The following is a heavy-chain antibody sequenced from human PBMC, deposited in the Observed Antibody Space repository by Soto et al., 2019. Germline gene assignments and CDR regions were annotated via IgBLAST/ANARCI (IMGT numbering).Heavy chain of an antibody. Sequence: EVQLLESGGGLVQPGGSLRLSCAASGFTFSSYAMSWVRQAPGKGLEWVSAISGSGGSTYYADSVKGRFTISRDNSKNTLYLQMNSLRAEDTAVYYCAKAPLMVRGVIISYYYGMDVWGQGTTVTVSS. CDR2: ISGSGGST. CDR3: AKAPLMVRGVIISYYYGMDV. CDR1: GFTFSSYA. V-gene: IGHV3-23*01. D-gene: IGHD3-10*01. J-gene: IGHJ6*02.